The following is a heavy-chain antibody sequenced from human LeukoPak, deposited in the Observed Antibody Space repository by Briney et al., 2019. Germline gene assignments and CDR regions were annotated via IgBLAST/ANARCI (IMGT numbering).Heavy chain of an antibody. V-gene: IGHV3-66*01. D-gene: IGHD3-9*01. CDR3: AKALRYFDWLFLDY. Sequence: GGSLRLSCAASGFTVSSNYMTWVRQAPGKGLEWVSLIYSGGSTSYADSVRGRFTISRDNSKNTLYLQMNSLRAEDTAVYYCAKALRYFDWLFLDYWGQGTPVTVSS. CDR2: IYSGGST. J-gene: IGHJ4*02. CDR1: GFTVSSNY.